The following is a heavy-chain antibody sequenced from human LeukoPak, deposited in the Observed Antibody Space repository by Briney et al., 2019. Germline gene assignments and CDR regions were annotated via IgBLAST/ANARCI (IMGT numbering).Heavy chain of an antibody. CDR1: GGSISSGGYY. V-gene: IGHV3-11*01. D-gene: IGHD5-12*01. CDR3: ARRGGYGQIRIRTLHFDY. CDR2: LSSGGSTI. J-gene: IGHJ4*02. Sequence: LSLTCTVSGGSISSGGYYWSWIRQAPGRGLEWVSFLSSGGSTIYYSDSVKGRFTISTDNAKNSLYLQMNSLRAEDTAVYYCARRGGYGQIRIRTLHFDYWGQGTLVTVSS.